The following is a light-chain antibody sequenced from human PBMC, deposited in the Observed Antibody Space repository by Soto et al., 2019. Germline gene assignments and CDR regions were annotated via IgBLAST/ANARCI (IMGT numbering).Light chain of an antibody. Sequence: DIVMTQSPLSLPVTTGEQAYISCRSSQSLLHSNGYPYLDWYMQKPGQSPQLRIYLASNRASGVPARVCVMVAGTYCTLKISRVEAEDVSLYYGMQALQTPNSFGQLTRLENK. CDR1: QSLLHSNGYPY. CDR3: MQALQTPNS. V-gene: IGKV2-28*01. CDR2: LAS. J-gene: IGKJ5*01.